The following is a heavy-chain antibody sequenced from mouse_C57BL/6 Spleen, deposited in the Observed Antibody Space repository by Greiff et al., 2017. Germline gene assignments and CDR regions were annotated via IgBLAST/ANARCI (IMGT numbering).Heavy chain of an antibody. CDR2: ISSGSSTI. Sequence: EVQRVESGGGLVKPGGSLKLSCAASGFTFSDYGMHWVRQAPEKGLEWVAYISSGSSTIYDADTVKGRFTLSRDNAKNTLFLQMTSLRSEDTAMYYCAFTVVDYYAMDYWGQGTSVTVSS. D-gene: IGHD1-1*01. J-gene: IGHJ4*01. CDR1: GFTFSDYG. V-gene: IGHV5-17*01. CDR3: AFTVVDYYAMDY.